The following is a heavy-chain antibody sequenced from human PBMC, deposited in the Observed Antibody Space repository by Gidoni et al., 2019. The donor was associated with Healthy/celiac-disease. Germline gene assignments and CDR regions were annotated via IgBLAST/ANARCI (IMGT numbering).Heavy chain of an antibody. Sequence: QVKLVEAGGGVVPPGTSRSLSCAVSGFTFNRYGMHWVRQAPGKGLEWVAVISYDVSNRYYADSVNGRFTISRDNSKNTLYLQMNSLRAEDTAVYYCAKAGYSSGWFYFDYWGQGTLVTVSS. D-gene: IGHD6-19*01. V-gene: IGHV3-30*18. CDR1: GFTFNRYG. CDR3: AKAGYSSGWFYFDY. CDR2: ISYDVSNR. J-gene: IGHJ4*02.